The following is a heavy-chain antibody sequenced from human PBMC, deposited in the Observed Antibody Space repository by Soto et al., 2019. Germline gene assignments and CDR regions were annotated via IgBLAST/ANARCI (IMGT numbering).Heavy chain of an antibody. D-gene: IGHD5-18*01. CDR2: IIPIFGTA. J-gene: IGHJ5*02. CDR3: ARGGTAMVTDWFDP. V-gene: IGHV1-69*13. CDR1: GGTFTSYA. Sequence: SVKVSCKPSGGTFTSYAISWVRQAPGQGLEWMGGIIPIFGTANYAQKFQGRVTITADESTSTAYMELSSLRSEDTAVYYCARGGTAMVTDWFDPWGQGTLVTVSS.